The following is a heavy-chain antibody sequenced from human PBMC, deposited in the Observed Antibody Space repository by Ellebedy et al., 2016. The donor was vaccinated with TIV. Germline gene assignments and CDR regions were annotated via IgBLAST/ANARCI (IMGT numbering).Heavy chain of an antibody. Sequence: SETLSLTCIVSGGSINAFYWSWIRQPPGKGLEWNGCFYSNGSANYNPSLKSRVTISVDPSKNHFSQKLTSVNAADTAVYYCSRVRISMVRGDFPLPLIDPWGQGTLVTVSS. CDR1: GGSINAFY. J-gene: IGHJ5*02. D-gene: IGHD3-10*01. CDR3: SRVRISMVRGDFPLPLIDP. CDR2: FYSNGSA. V-gene: IGHV4-59*01.